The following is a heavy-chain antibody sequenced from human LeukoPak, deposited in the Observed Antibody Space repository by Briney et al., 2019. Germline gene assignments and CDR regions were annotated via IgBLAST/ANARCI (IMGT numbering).Heavy chain of an antibody. D-gene: IGHD6-13*01. CDR3: ARAGIAAAGQDP. Sequence: SETLSLTCTVSGGFISSSIYYWGWIRQPPGKGLEWIGSIYYSGSTDYNPSLKSRVTISVDTSKNQFSLKLSSVTAADTAVYYCARAGIAAAGQDPWGQGTLVTVSS. V-gene: IGHV4-39*07. CDR2: IYYSGST. J-gene: IGHJ5*02. CDR1: GGFISSSIYY.